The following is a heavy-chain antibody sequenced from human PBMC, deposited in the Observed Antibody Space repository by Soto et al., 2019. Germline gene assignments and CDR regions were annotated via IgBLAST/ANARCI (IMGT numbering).Heavy chain of an antibody. Sequence: ASVKVSCKASGYTFTSYGISWVRQAPGQGLEWMGWISAYNGNTNYAQKLQGRVTMTTDTSTSTAYMELSSLRSEDTAVYYCARAGMVANYYYYYGMDVWGQGTTVTVSS. CDR2: ISAYNGNT. CDR1: GYTFTSYG. D-gene: IGHD2-8*01. V-gene: IGHV1-18*01. CDR3: ARAGMVANYYYYYGMDV. J-gene: IGHJ6*02.